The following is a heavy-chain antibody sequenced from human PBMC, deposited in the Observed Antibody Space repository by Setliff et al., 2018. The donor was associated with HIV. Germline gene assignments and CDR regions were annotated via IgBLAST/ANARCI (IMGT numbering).Heavy chain of an antibody. J-gene: IGHJ3*02. CDR2: VYYSGNT. Sequence: LSLTCTVSGGSISSHYWSWIRQPPGKGLEWIGNVYYSGNTNYNPSLKSRVTISLDTSKNQFSLKLTSVTAADTAFYYCAKDTVYGSGTFDIWGQGTMVTVSS. CDR3: AKDTVYGSGTFDI. V-gene: IGHV4-59*11. D-gene: IGHD3-10*01. CDR1: GGSISSHY.